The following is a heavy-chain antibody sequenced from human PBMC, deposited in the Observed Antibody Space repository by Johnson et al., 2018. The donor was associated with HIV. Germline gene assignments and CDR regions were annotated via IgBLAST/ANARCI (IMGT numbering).Heavy chain of an antibody. D-gene: IGHD2/OR15-2a*01. CDR1: GFSFIDYA. CDR2: ISGGEDDT. CDR3: AKAIGDAFDI. Sequence: VQLVESGGGLVRPGGYLRLSCVASGFSFIDYAMIWVRQAPGKGLEWVSFISGGEDDTYYADSVKGRFTISRDNSKNTLYLQMNSLRAEDTAVYYCAKAIGDAFDIWGQGTMVTVSS. J-gene: IGHJ3*02. V-gene: IGHV3-23*04.